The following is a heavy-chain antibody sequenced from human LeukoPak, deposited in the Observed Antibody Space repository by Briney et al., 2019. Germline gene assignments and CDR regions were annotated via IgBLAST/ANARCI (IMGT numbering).Heavy chain of an antibody. CDR2: IYYSGST. CDR3: AREVVTALVTGWFDP. CDR1: GGSISSSSYY. Sequence: SETLSLTCTVSGGSISSSSYYWGWIRQPPGKGLEWIGSIYYSGSTYYNPSLKSRVTISVDTSKNQFPLKLSSVTAADTAVYYCAREVVTALVTGWFDPWGQGTLVTVSS. V-gene: IGHV4-39*06. D-gene: IGHD2-21*02. J-gene: IGHJ5*02.